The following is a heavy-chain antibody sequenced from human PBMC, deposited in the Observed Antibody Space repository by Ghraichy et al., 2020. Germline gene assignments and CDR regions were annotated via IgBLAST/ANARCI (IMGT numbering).Heavy chain of an antibody. D-gene: IGHD3-9*01. J-gene: IGHJ4*02. CDR3: AREDRLRYFDWLLAPFDY. Sequence: GGSLRLSCAASGFTFSSYSMNWVRQAPGKGLEWVSYISSSSSTIYYADSVKGRFTISRDNAKNSLYLQMNSLRDEDTAVYYCAREDRLRYFDWLLAPFDYWGQGTLVTVSS. V-gene: IGHV3-48*02. CDR2: ISSSSSTI. CDR1: GFTFSSYS.